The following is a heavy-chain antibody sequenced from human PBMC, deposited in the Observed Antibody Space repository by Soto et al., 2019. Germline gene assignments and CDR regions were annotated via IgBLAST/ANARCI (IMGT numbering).Heavy chain of an antibody. CDR2: INSDGSST. CDR1: GFIFSNCW. Sequence: PGGSLRLSCVASGFIFSNCWMNWVRQAPGMGLVWVSHINSDGSSTTYADSVKGRFTISRDSAKNTLYLQMNSLRAEDTAVYYCVRAIGHYGMDVWGRGTTVTVSS. V-gene: IGHV3-74*01. D-gene: IGHD3-22*01. J-gene: IGHJ6*02. CDR3: VRAIGHYGMDV.